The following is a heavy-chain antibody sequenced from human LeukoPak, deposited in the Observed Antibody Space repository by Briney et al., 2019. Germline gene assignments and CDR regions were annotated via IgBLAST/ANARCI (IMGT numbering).Heavy chain of an antibody. CDR2: INPSGGST. J-gene: IGHJ4*02. V-gene: IGHV1-46*01. D-gene: IGHD6-13*01. CDR1: GYTFTSYY. Sequence: ASVKVSCKASGYTFTSYYMHWVRQAPGQGLEWMGIINPSGGSTNYAQTFQGRVTMTRDMSTSTIYMELSSLRSEETAVYYCARGVAAGHYYFDYWGQGTLVTVSS. CDR3: ARGVAAGHYYFDY.